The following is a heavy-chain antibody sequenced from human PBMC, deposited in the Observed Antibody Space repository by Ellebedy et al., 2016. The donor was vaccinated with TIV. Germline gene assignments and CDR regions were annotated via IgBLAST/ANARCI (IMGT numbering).Heavy chain of an antibody. CDR3: ARATEG. J-gene: IGHJ4*02. V-gene: IGHV3-7*01. Sequence: GESLKISXAASGFTFSTYGMSWVRQAPGKGLEWVANIQQDGSDKDYVDSVKGRFTVSRDNSKNTLYLQMNSLRIEDTAVYCCARATEGWGQGTLVTVSS. D-gene: IGHD2-21*02. CDR2: IQQDGSDK. CDR1: GFTFSTYG.